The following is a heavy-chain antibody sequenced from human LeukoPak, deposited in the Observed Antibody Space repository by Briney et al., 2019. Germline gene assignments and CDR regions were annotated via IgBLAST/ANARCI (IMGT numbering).Heavy chain of an antibody. V-gene: IGHV3-7*01. D-gene: IGHD2-8*01. Sequence: PGGSLRLSCAASGFNFSSYWMSWVRQAPGKGLEWVANIKQDGSEKYYVDSVKGRFTISRDNAKNSLYLQMNSLRAEDTAVYYCARDSRMDYFDYWGQGTLVTVSS. CDR1: GFNFSSYW. J-gene: IGHJ4*02. CDR3: ARDSRMDYFDY. CDR2: IKQDGSEK.